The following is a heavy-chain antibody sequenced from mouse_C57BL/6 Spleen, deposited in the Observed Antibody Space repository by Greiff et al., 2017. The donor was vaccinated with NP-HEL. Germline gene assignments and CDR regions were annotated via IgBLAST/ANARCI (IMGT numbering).Heavy chain of an antibody. V-gene: IGHV1-82*01. CDR1: GYAFSSSW. CDR3: ARGGYGGSSLDY. Sequence: VQLQQSGPELVKPGASVKISCKASGYAFSSSWMNWVKQRPGKGLEWIGRIYPGDGDTNYNGKFKGKATLTADKSSSTAYMQLSSLTSEDSAVYFCARGGYGGSSLDYWGQGTTLTVSS. J-gene: IGHJ2*01. CDR2: IYPGDGDT. D-gene: IGHD1-1*01.